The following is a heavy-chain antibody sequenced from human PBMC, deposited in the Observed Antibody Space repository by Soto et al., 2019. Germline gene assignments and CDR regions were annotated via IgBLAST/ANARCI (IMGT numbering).Heavy chain of an antibody. CDR3: ARYWRYYDSSGYSQNDY. D-gene: IGHD3-22*01. CDR2: MNPNSGNT. V-gene: IGHV1-8*01. Sequence: ASVKVSCKASGYTFTSYDINWVRQATGQGLEWMGWMNPNSGNTGYAQKFQGRVTMTRNTSISTAYMELSSLRSEDTAVYYCARYWRYYDSSGYSQNDYWDQGTLVTVSS. J-gene: IGHJ4*02. CDR1: GYTFTSYD.